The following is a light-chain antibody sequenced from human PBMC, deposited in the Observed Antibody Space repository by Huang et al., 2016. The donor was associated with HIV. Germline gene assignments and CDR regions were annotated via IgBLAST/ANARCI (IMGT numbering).Light chain of an antibody. J-gene: IGKJ1*01. CDR3: QQYNNWPPA. CDR1: RSLSST. V-gene: IGKV3-15*01. CDR2: GTS. Sequence: EVVMTQSPVTLSVSPGERATLSCRASRSLSSTLAWYQQKLGQAPRLLIYGTSTRATGIPARFSGTGSGTEFTLTISSLQSEGFAVYYCQQYNNWPPAFGQGTKVEIK.